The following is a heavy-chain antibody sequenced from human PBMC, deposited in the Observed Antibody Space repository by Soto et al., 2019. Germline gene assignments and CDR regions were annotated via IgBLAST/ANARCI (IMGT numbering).Heavy chain of an antibody. Sequence: GGSLRLSCAASGFTFSSYGMHWVRQAPGKGLEWVAVISYDGSNKYYADSVKGRFTISRDNSKNTLYLQMNSLRAEDTAVYYCAKEESSWYPDYYGMDVWGQGTTVTVSS. CDR3: AKEESSWYPDYYGMDV. D-gene: IGHD6-13*01. CDR2: ISYDGSNK. CDR1: GFTFSSYG. V-gene: IGHV3-30*18. J-gene: IGHJ6*02.